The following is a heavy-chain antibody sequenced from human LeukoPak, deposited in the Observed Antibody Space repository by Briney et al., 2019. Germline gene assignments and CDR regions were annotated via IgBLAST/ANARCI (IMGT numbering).Heavy chain of an antibody. CDR1: GFTFGNAW. Sequence: PGGSLRLSCAASGFTFGNAWMSWVRQAPGKGLEWVGRIKSKTDGGTTDYAAPVKGRFTISRDDSKNTLYLQMNSLKTEDTAVYYCTTGHGPGAFDIWGQGTMVTVSS. D-gene: IGHD4-17*01. V-gene: IGHV3-15*01. CDR3: TTGHGPGAFDI. CDR2: IKSKTDGGTT. J-gene: IGHJ3*02.